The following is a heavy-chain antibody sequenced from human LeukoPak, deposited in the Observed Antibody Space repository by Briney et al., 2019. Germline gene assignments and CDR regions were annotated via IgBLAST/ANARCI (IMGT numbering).Heavy chain of an antibody. CDR2: INHSGST. J-gene: IGHJ4*02. CDR1: GFTFSSYA. Sequence: GSLRLSCAASGFTFSSYAMSWVRQAPGKGLEWIGEINHSGSTNYNPSLKSRVTISVDKSKNQFSLKVSSVTAADTAVYYCARAGYCSGGSCYRHFDYWGQGTLVTVSS. V-gene: IGHV4-34*01. CDR3: ARAGYCSGGSCYRHFDY. D-gene: IGHD2-15*01.